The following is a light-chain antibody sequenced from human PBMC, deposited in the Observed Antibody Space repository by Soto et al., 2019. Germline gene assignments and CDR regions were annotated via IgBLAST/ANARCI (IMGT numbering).Light chain of an antibody. CDR3: CSYGGFSTFVL. CDR2: EAT. CDR1: SDDVGRYNL. Sequence: QSVLTQPASVSGAPGQSITISCIGTSDDVGRYNLVSWYQHHPGKAPKVVIYEATKRPSGVSGRFSGSKSGNTASLTISGLQADDEAHYYCCSYGGFSTFVLFGGGTKLTVL. V-gene: IGLV2-23*02. J-gene: IGLJ2*01.